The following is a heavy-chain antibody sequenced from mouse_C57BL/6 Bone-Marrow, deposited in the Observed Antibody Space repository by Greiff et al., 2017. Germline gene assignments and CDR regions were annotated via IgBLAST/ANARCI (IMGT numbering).Heavy chain of an antibody. CDR3: ARWGGYYGSSYAMDY. CDR1: GYTFTSYW. CDR2: IHPNSGST. Sequence: QVQLQQPGAELVKPGASVKLSCKASGYTFTSYWMHWVKQRPGQGLEWIGMIHPNSGSTNYNEKFKSKATLTVDKSSSTAYMQLSSLTSEDSAVXYCARWGGYYGSSYAMDYWGQGTSVTVSA. J-gene: IGHJ4*01. V-gene: IGHV1-64*01. D-gene: IGHD1-1*01.